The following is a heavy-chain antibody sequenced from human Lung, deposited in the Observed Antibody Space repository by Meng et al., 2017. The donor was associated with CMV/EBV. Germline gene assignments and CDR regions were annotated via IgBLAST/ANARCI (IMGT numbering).Heavy chain of an antibody. CDR2: INPNSGGT. V-gene: IGHV1-2*02. D-gene: IGHD2-15*01. CDR1: GYTFTGYY. CDR3: ARTYCSGGSCSSIFDY. J-gene: IGHJ4*02. Sequence: SGYTFTGYYLPCVRQAPGQGLEWMGWINPNSGGTNYAQKFQGRVTMTRDTSISTAYMELSRLRSDDTAVYYCARTYCSGGSCSSIFDYWGQGTLVTVSS.